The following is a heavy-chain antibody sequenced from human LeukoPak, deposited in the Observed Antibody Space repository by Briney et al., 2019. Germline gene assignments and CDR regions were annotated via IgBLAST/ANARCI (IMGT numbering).Heavy chain of an antibody. Sequence: ASVKVSCKASGYTFTSYYMHWVRQAPGQGLEWMGIINPSGGSTSYAQKFQGRVTMTRDTSISTAYMELSRLRSDDTAVYYCARVLTAAGFGGFDYWGQGTLVTVSS. CDR1: GYTFTSYY. V-gene: IGHV1-46*01. CDR3: ARVLTAAGFGGFDY. D-gene: IGHD6-13*01. J-gene: IGHJ4*02. CDR2: INPSGGST.